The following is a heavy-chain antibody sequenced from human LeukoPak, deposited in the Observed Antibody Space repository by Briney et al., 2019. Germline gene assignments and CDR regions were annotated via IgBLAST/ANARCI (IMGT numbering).Heavy chain of an antibody. J-gene: IGHJ6*03. CDR2: MSPDSGKT. CDR3: ARDPSKTTVTTAGASYYMDV. D-gene: IGHD4-17*01. Sequence: ASVKVSCKASGYTFTSYDVNWVRQATGQGLEWMGWMSPDSGKTGYAQKFQGRATMTRDMSTSTVYMELSSLRSEDTAVYYCARDPSKTTVTTAGASYYMDVWGKGTTVTVSS. CDR1: GYTFTSYD. V-gene: IGHV1-8*01.